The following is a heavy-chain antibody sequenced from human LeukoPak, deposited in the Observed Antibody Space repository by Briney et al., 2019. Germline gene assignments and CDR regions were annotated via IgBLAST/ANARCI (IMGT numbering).Heavy chain of an antibody. CDR1: GGSISSYY. V-gene: IGHV4-59*01. J-gene: IGHJ4*02. D-gene: IGHD3-10*01. CDR3: AREGLATMIRGVIPY. CDR2: IYYSGNT. Sequence: SETLSLTCTVSGGSISSYYWSWLRQPPGKGLEWIGYIYYSGNTNYNPSLKSRVTISVDTSKNQFSLKLSSVTAADTAVYYCAREGLATMIRGVIPYWGQGTLVTVSS.